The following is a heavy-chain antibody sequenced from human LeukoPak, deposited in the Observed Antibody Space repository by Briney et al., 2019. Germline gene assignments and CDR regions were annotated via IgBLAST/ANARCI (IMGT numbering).Heavy chain of an antibody. CDR2: ISGSDGNT. V-gene: IGHV3-23*01. CDR3: AKDSFLGWNYPDSRDYPSAY. CDR1: GFTFSRYA. D-gene: IGHD3-22*01. J-gene: IGHJ4*02. Sequence: GGSLRLSCAASGFTFSRYALSWVRQAPGKGLEWVSLISGSDGNTYYADSVKGRFTISRDNSKNTLYLQMNSLRAEDTAMYYCAKDSFLGWNYPDSRDYPSAYWGQGTLVTVSS.